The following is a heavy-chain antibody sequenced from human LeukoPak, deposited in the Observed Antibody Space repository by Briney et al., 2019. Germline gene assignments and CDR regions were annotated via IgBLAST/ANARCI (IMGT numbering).Heavy chain of an antibody. J-gene: IGHJ6*02. CDR1: GFTFSDYY. CDR3: ARGITMVRGVAGTYYYYGMDV. Sequence: GSLLLSCAASGFTFSDYYMSWVRQAPGKGLEWVSVIYSGGSTYYADSVKGRFTISRDNSKNTLYLQMNSLRAEDTAVYYCARGITMVRGVAGTYYYYGMDVWGQGTTVTVSS. D-gene: IGHD3-10*01. CDR2: IYSGGST. V-gene: IGHV3-66*01.